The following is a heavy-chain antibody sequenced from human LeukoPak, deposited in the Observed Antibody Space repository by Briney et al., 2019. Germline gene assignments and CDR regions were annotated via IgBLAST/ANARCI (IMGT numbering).Heavy chain of an antibody. CDR1: GFTFSSYG. V-gene: IGHV3-9*01. CDR3: AKGRDSGYERAFDY. CDR2: ISWNSGSI. D-gene: IGHD5-12*01. Sequence: GGSLRLSCAASGFTFSSYGMHWVRQAPGKGLEWVSGISWNSGSIGYADSVKGRFTISRDNAKNSPYLQMNSLRAEDTALYYCAKGRDSGYERAFDYWGQGTLVTVSS. J-gene: IGHJ4*02.